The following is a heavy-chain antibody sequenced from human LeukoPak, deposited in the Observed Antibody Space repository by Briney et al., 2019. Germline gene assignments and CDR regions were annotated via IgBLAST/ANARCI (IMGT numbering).Heavy chain of an antibody. CDR1: GGSISSYY. J-gene: IGHJ4*02. CDR2: IYYSGST. V-gene: IGHV4-59*01. CDR3: ARVDSSNWYEYRGYFDY. D-gene: IGHD6-13*01. Sequence: SETLSLTCTVSGGSISSYYWSWIRQPPGKGLEWIGYIYYSGSTNYDPSLKSRVTISVDTSKNQFSLKLSSVTAADTAVYYCARVDSSNWYEYRGYFDYWGQGTLVTVSS.